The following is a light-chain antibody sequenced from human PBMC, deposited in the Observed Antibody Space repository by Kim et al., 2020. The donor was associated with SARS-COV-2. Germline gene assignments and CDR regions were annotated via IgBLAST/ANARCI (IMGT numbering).Light chain of an antibody. CDR2: GKN. CDR1: SLRIYY. V-gene: IGLV3-19*01. Sequence: SSELTQDPAVSVALGQTVRITCQGDSLRIYYASWYQQKPGQAPVLVIYGKNNRPSGIPDRFSGSSSGNTAPLTITGAQAEDEADYYCDSRDSSGNHWVFG. CDR3: DSRDSSGNHWV. J-gene: IGLJ3*02.